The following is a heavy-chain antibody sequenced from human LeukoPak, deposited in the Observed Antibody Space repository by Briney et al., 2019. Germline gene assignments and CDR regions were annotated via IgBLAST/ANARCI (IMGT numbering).Heavy chain of an antibody. CDR2: IATYNGNT. CDR1: GYTFTSYG. V-gene: IGHV1-18*01. CDR3: ARVLSSYGDYSTD. D-gene: IGHD4-17*01. J-gene: IGHJ4*02. Sequence: ASVKVSCKASGYTFTSYGITWVRQAPGQGLEWMGWIATYNGNTNYAQKLQGRVTMTTDTSTSTAYMELMSLRSDDTAVYYCARVLSSYGDYSTDWGQGTLVTVSS.